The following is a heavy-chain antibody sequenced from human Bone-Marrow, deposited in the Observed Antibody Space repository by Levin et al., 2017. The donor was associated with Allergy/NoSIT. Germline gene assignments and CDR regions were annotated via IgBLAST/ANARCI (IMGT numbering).Heavy chain of an antibody. CDR1: GYSFTNYW. CDR3: ARWYSSGWNKRYFFDY. V-gene: IGHV5-51*01. D-gene: IGHD6-19*01. Sequence: GESLKISCKGSGYSFTNYWIGWVRQMPGKGLEWMGIIYPGDSDTRYSPSLQGQVAISADKSISTAYLQWSSLKASDTAMYYCARWYSSGWNKRYFFDYWGQGTLVTVSS. CDR2: IYPGDSDT. J-gene: IGHJ4*02.